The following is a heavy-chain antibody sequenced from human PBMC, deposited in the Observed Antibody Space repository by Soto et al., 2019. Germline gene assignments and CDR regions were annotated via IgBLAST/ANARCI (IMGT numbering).Heavy chain of an antibody. V-gene: IGHV3-33*01. D-gene: IGHD3-16*02. CDR3: VRDIESCFDI. CDR2: IGFDGSDK. CDR1: GLTFSSYG. J-gene: IGHJ3*02. Sequence: QVQLVESGGGVVQPGRSLRLSCAASGLTFSSYGMHWVRQAPGKGLEWVAVIGFDGSDKYYADSVKGRFTISRDNSKNTLYLQMNSLRAEDTAVYYCVRDIESCFDILGQGTMVTVSS.